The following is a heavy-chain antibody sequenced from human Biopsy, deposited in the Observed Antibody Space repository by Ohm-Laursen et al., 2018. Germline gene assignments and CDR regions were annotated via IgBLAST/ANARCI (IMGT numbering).Heavy chain of an antibody. Sequence: ASVKVSCKTSGYTFTDYFVHWVRQAPGQGLEWMGWISPKSGGTNYAQKFQGNITMTKNTSMSTAYMEMSRLRSDDTAVYYCALQSVAQMKNFDYWGQGTPVTVSS. V-gene: IGHV1-2*02. CDR1: GYTFTDYF. CDR2: ISPKSGGT. CDR3: ALQSVAQMKNFDY. D-gene: IGHD6-19*01. J-gene: IGHJ4*02.